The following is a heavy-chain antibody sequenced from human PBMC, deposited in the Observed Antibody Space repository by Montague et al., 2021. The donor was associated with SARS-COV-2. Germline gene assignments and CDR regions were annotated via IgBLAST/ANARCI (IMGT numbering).Heavy chain of an antibody. V-gene: IGHV4-31*01. D-gene: IGHD6-13*01. Sequence: TLSLTCIVSGGSISSGGYYWSWIRQHPGKGLEWIGYTYYSGSTYYNPSLKSPLSISLDTSKNHFSLRLSSVTAADTAVYYCARSESASYSSSPFDYWGQGTLVTVSS. CDR1: GGSISSGGYY. CDR2: TYYSGST. J-gene: IGHJ4*02. CDR3: ARSESASYSSSPFDY.